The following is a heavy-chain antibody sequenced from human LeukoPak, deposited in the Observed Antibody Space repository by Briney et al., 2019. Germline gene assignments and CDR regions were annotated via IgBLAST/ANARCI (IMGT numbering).Heavy chain of an antibody. D-gene: IGHD1-26*01. J-gene: IGHJ3*02. V-gene: IGHV3-23*01. CDR2: ISGSGGSA. Sequence: GGSLRLSCAASGFTFSSYAMSWVRQAPGKGLEWVSAISGSGGSAYYADSVKGRFTISRDNSKNTLYLQMNSLRAEDTAVYYCAKDGVISGSYSAFDIWGQGTMVTVSS. CDR3: AKDGVISGSYSAFDI. CDR1: GFTFSSYA.